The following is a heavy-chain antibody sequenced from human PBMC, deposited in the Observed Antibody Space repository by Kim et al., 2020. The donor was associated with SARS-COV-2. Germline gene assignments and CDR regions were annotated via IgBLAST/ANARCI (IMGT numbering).Heavy chain of an antibody. D-gene: IGHD3-16*01. CDR3: ARRGDAVWFDP. J-gene: IGHJ5*02. V-gene: IGHV5-51*01. Sequence: RHRPSFQGQVTSSADKSISTAYLQWSSLKASDTAMYYCARRGDAVWFDPWGQGTLVTVSS.